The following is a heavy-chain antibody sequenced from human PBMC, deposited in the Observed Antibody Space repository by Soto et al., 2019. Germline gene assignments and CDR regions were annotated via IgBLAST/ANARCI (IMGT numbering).Heavy chain of an antibody. D-gene: IGHD4-17*01. CDR1: GFTFSSFW. CDR3: ARRPYGDYGDYFDY. CDR2: IKQDGSEK. V-gene: IGHV3-7*01. Sequence: GGSLRLSCAASGFTFSSFWMRWVRQAPGKGLEWVANIKQDGSEKYYVDSVRGRFNNSRDNAKNSLFLQMNSLRAEDTAVYYCARRPYGDYGDYFDYWGQGTLVTVSS. J-gene: IGHJ4*02.